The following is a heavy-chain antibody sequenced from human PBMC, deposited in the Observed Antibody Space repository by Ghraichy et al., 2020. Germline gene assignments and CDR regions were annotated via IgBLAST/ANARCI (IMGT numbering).Heavy chain of an antibody. V-gene: IGHV3-23*01. CDR3: AKAGSYSSSWYPWSYFDY. Sequence: GGSLRLSCAASGFTFSSYAMSWVRQAPGKGLEWVSAISGSGGSTYYADSVKGRFTISRDNSKNTLYLQMNSLRAEDTAVYYCAKAGSYSSSWYPWSYFDYWGQGTLVTVSS. CDR1: GFTFSSYA. J-gene: IGHJ4*02. CDR2: ISGSGGST. D-gene: IGHD6-13*01.